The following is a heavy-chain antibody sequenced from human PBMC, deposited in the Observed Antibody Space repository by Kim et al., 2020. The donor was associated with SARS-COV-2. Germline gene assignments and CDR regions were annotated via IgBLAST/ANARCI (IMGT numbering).Heavy chain of an antibody. V-gene: IGHV1-69*04. J-gene: IGHJ4*02. Sequence: SVKVSCKASGGTFSSYAISWVRQAPGQGLEWMGRIIPILGIANYAQKFQGRVTITADKSTSTAYMELSSLRSEDTAVYYCARLLISGYDLHYWGQGTLVTVSS. D-gene: IGHD5-12*01. CDR1: GGTFSSYA. CDR3: ARLLISGYDLHY. CDR2: IIPILGIA.